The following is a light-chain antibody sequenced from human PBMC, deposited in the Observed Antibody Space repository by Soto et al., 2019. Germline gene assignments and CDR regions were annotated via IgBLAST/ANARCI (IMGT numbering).Light chain of an antibody. CDR2: DAS. J-gene: IGKJ1*01. CDR3: QQYTNTNNPWM. Sequence: DIQMTQSPSTLSASVGDRVTITCRASQSISTWLAWYQQKPGKAPKLVIYDASTLQRGVASRFSGSGSGTEFTLIISGLQPDDSATYYCQQYTNTNNPWMFGQGTKVDIK. CDR1: QSISTW. V-gene: IGKV1-5*01.